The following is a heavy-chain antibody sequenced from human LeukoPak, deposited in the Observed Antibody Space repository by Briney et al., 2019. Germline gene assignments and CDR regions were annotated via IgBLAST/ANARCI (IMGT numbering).Heavy chain of an antibody. CDR2: ISGSGDNT. V-gene: IGHV3-23*01. Sequence: GGSLRLSCAASGFTFSSYAMSWVRQAPGKGLEWVSAISGSGDNTYYADSVKGRFTISRDNSKNTLYLQMNSLRAEDTAVYYCARDYSTTWSYGMDVWGQGTTVTVSS. CDR3: ARDYSTTWSYGMDV. D-gene: IGHD2-2*01. CDR1: GFTFSSYA. J-gene: IGHJ6*02.